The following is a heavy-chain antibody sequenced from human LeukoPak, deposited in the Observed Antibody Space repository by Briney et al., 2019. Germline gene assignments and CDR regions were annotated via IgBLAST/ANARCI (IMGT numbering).Heavy chain of an antibody. V-gene: IGHV3-30*02. CDR1: GSTFSSYG. CDR2: IRYDGSNK. Sequence: GGSLRLSCAASGSTFSSYGMHWVRQAPGKGLEWVAFIRYDGSNKYYADSVKGRFTISRDNSKNTLYLQMNSLRAEDTAVYYCAKAYRVAAAGTDYWGQGTLVTVSS. D-gene: IGHD6-13*01. J-gene: IGHJ4*02. CDR3: AKAYRVAAAGTDY.